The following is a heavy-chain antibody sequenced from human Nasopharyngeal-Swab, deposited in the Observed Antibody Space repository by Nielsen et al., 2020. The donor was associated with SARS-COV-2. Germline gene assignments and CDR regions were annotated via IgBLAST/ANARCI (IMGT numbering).Heavy chain of an antibody. J-gene: IGHJ6*02. Sequence: SQTLSLTCAVYGGSFSGYYWSWIRQPPGKGLEWIGEINHSGSTNYNPSLKSRVTISVDTSKNQFSLKLSSVTAADTAVYYCARGHIVVVTATQDYYYYGMDVWGQGTTVTVSS. CDR3: ARGHIVVVTATQDYYYYGMDV. V-gene: IGHV4-34*01. D-gene: IGHD2-21*02. CDR1: GGSFSGYY. CDR2: INHSGST.